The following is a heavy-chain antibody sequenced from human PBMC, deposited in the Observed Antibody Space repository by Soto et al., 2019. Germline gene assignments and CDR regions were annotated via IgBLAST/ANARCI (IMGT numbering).Heavy chain of an antibody. J-gene: IGHJ4*02. CDR3: ARGTYYDFWSGYYTSGYFDY. D-gene: IGHD3-3*01. CDR2: MNPNSGNT. V-gene: IGHV1-8*01. CDR1: GYTFTSYD. Sequence: GASLKVSCKASGYTFTSYDINWVRQATGQGLEWMGWMNPNSGNTGYAQKFQGRVTMTRNTSISTAYMELSSLRSEDTAVYYCARGTYYDFWSGYYTSGYFDYWGQGTLVTVS.